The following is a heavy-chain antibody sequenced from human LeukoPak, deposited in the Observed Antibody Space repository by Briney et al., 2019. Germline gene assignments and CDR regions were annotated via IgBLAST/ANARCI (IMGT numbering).Heavy chain of an antibody. V-gene: IGHV4-59*01. J-gene: IGHJ4*02. D-gene: IGHD1-7*01. CDR3: ARGPPWNYDPSDRGYFDY. CDR1: GGSISSYY. Sequence: SETLSLTCTVSGGSISSYYWSWIRQPPGKGLEWIGNIYYSGSTNYNPSLKSRVTISVDTSKNQFSLKLSSVTAADTAVYYCARGPPWNYDPSDRGYFDYWGQGTLVTVSS. CDR2: IYYSGST.